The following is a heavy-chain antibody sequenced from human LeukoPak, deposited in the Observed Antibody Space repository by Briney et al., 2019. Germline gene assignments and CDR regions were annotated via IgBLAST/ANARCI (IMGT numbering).Heavy chain of an antibody. CDR1: GFTFSSYA. Sequence: AGGSLRLSCAASGFTFSSYAMSWVRQAPGKGLEWVSAISGSSGSTYYADSVKGRFTISRDNSKNTLYLQMNSLRAEDTAVYYCAKDRRPSSRWLQFLYVLGYWGQGTLVTVSS. CDR3: AKDRRPSSRWLQFLYVLGY. CDR2: ISGSSGST. D-gene: IGHD5-24*01. J-gene: IGHJ4*02. V-gene: IGHV3-23*01.